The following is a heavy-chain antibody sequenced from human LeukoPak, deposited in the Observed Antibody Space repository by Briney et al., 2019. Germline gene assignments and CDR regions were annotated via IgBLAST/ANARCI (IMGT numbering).Heavy chain of an antibody. J-gene: IGHJ4*02. Sequence: SETLSLTCAVSGGSISSSTCYWGWIRQPPGKGLEWIGSIYYSGSTYYSPSLKSRVTISVDTSKNQFSLKLSSVTAADTAVYYCARGYDFWSGYYNYWGQGTLVTVSS. CDR1: GGSISSSTCY. D-gene: IGHD3-3*01. CDR3: ARGYDFWSGYYNY. V-gene: IGHV4-39*07. CDR2: IYYSGST.